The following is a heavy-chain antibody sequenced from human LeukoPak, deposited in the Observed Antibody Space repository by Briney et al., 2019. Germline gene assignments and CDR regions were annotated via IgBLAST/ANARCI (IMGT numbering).Heavy chain of an antibody. Sequence: GGALRLSCAASGFTFSSYAMSWVRQAPGKGLEWVSAISGSGGSTYYADSVKGRFTISRDNSKNTLYLQMNSLRAEDTAVYYCARRAGAYSHPYDYWGQGTLVTVSS. CDR1: GFTFSSYA. D-gene: IGHD4/OR15-4a*01. CDR2: ISGSGGST. V-gene: IGHV3-23*01. J-gene: IGHJ4*02. CDR3: ARRAGAYSHPYDY.